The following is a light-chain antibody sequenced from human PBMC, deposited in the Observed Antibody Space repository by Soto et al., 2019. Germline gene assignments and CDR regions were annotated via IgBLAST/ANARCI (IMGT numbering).Light chain of an antibody. CDR3: QQSHISPPT. Sequence: DIQMTQSASSLSASVGDTVSITCRASQSISINLNWYQQKPGKAPKLLIFGASSLQSGVPSRFSGRGSGTDFTLTISSLQPEDFAIYYCQQSHISPPTFGQGTKLEIK. CDR1: QSISIN. V-gene: IGKV1-39*01. CDR2: GAS. J-gene: IGKJ2*01.